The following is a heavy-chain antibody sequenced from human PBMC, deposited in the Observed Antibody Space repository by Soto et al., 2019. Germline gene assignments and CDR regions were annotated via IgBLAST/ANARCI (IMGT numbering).Heavy chain of an antibody. Sequence: GGSLRLSCAASGFTFSSYGMHWVRQAPGKGLEWVAVISYDGSNKYYADSVKGRFTIPRDNSKNTLYLQMNSLRAEDTAVYYCAKDRITMVRGYYYYGMDVWGQGTTVTVSS. CDR2: ISYDGSNK. J-gene: IGHJ6*02. V-gene: IGHV3-30*18. CDR3: AKDRITMVRGYYYYGMDV. D-gene: IGHD3-10*01. CDR1: GFTFSSYG.